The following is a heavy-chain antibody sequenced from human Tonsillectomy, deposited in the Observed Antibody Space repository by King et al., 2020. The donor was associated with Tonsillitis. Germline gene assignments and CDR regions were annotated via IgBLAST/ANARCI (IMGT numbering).Heavy chain of an antibody. Sequence: VQLVESGGGLVKPGGPLRLSCAASSFTFSRYTMHWVRQAPGKGLEWVSSISSGSSYINYADSVKGRFTISRDNAKNSLYLQMNSLRAEDTAVYYCARVTYDFLTGYYIDYFDYWGQGTLVTVSS. J-gene: IGHJ4*02. CDR3: ARVTYDFLTGYYIDYFDY. V-gene: IGHV3-21*01. CDR2: ISSGSSYI. CDR1: SFTFSRYT. D-gene: IGHD3-9*01.